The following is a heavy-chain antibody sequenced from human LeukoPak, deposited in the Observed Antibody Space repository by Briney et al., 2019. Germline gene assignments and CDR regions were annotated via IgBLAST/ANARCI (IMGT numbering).Heavy chain of an antibody. Sequence: GESLRLSCAASGFTFSSYSMNWVRQAPGKGLEWVSSISSSSSYIYYADSVKGRFTISRDNAKNSLYLQMNSLRAEDTAVYYCASDEVITIFGVPYDYWGQGTLVTVSS. CDR2: ISSSSSYI. CDR3: ASDEVITIFGVPYDY. CDR1: GFTFSSYS. D-gene: IGHD3-3*01. V-gene: IGHV3-21*01. J-gene: IGHJ4*02.